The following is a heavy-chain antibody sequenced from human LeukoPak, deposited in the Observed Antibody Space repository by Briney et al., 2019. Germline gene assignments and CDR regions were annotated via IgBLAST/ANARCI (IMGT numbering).Heavy chain of an antibody. CDR1: GYTFTSYG. V-gene: IGHV1-18*01. Sequence: ASVKVSCKASGYTFTSYGISWVRQAPGQGLEWMGWISAYNGNTNYAQKLQGRVTMTTDTSTSTAYMELRSLRSDDTAVYYCARGLDIVVVPAAMGYWGQGTLVTVSS. J-gene: IGHJ4*02. CDR3: ARGLDIVVVPAAMGY. D-gene: IGHD2-2*01. CDR2: ISAYNGNT.